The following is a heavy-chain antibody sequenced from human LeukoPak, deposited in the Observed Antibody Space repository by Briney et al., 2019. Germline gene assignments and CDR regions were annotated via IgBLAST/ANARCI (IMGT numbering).Heavy chain of an antibody. D-gene: IGHD6-19*01. J-gene: IGHJ6*02. Sequence: SVKLSCKASGGTFSSYAISWVRHAPGQGLEWMGRIISIFGIANYAQKFQGRVTITADKSTSTSYMELSSLRSEDTAVYYCARGIAVAEGMDVWGQGTTVTVSS. V-gene: IGHV1-69*04. CDR2: IISIFGIA. CDR3: ARGIAVAEGMDV. CDR1: GGTFSSYA.